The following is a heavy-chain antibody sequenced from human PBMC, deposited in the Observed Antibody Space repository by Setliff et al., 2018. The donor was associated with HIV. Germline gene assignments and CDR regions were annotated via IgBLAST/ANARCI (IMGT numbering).Heavy chain of an antibody. J-gene: IGHJ4*02. V-gene: IGHV1-2*06. CDR2: INPNSGDT. D-gene: IGHD6-13*01. Sequence: ASVKVSCKASGGTFNTYTINWVRQAPGHGLEWMGRINPNSGDTNYAQKFQGRVTMTRDTSVSTAYMELSRLKSDDTAVFYCARGVKGIATTGKYYFDYWGQGTLVTVSS. CDR3: ARGVKGIATTGKYYFDY. CDR1: GGTFNTYT.